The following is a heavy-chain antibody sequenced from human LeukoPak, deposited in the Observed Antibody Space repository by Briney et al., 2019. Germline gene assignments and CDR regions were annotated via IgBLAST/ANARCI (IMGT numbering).Heavy chain of an antibody. CDR2: ISSSGSTI. D-gene: IGHD6-13*01. CDR3: AREQQLNKVYYFDY. J-gene: IGHJ4*02. CDR1: GFTFSDYY. Sequence: GGSLRLSCAASGFTFSDYYMSWIRQAPGKGLEWVSYISSSGSTIYYADSVKGRFTISRDNAKNSLYLQMNSLRAEDTAVYYCAREQQLNKVYYFDYWGQGTLVTVSS. V-gene: IGHV3-11*01.